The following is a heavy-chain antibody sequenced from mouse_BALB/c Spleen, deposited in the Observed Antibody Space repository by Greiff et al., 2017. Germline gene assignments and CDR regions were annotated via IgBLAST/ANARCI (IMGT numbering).Heavy chain of an antibody. CDR1: GFNIKDTY. D-gene: IGHD1-1*01. Sequence: VHVKQSGAELVKPGASVKLSCTASGFNIKDTYMHWVKQRPEQGLEWIGRIDPANGNTKYDPKFQGKATITADTSSNTAYLQLSSLTSEDTAVYYCARTDGSSYDDWGQGTTLTVSS. J-gene: IGHJ2*01. V-gene: IGHV14-3*02. CDR3: ARTDGSSYDD. CDR2: IDPANGNT.